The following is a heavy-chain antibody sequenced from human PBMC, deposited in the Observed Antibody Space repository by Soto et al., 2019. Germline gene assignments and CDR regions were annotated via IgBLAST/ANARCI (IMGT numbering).Heavy chain of an antibody. CDR3: ARDVRPPGLAYFDL. Sequence: SDTLSLTCSFSGGSMSRYYWTWIRQPPGKGLEWIGNVHHTGNTNYNASLKSRVTISLDTSNSDFSLHLTSVTAADTAVYYCARDVRPPGLAYFDLWGPGTLVTVSS. J-gene: IGHJ2*01. D-gene: IGHD2-8*02. CDR2: VHHTGNT. CDR1: GGSMSRYY. V-gene: IGHV4-59*07.